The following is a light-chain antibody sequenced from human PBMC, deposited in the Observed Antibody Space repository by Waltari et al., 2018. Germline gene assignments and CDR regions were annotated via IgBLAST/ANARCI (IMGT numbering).Light chain of an antibody. CDR3: CSYAGSYTYVV. Sequence: QSPLTQPRSLPGSPGQSVTISCTGTSSDVGGYNYFPWYQQHPGKAPKLMIYDVSKRPSGVPDRFSGSKSGNTASLTISGLQAEDEADYYCCSYAGSYTYVVFGGGTKLTVL. J-gene: IGLJ2*01. CDR2: DVS. CDR1: SSDVGGYNY. V-gene: IGLV2-11*01.